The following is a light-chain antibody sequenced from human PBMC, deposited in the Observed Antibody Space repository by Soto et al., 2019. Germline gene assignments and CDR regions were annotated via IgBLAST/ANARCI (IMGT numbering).Light chain of an antibody. Sequence: QSALTQPASVSGSPGQSITISCTGTSSDVGGYNYVSWYQQHPGKAPKLMIYEVSNRPSGVSNRFSGSKSGNTASLTISGLQAEDEADYYCSSYTTSRTLVFGPGTKVTVL. CDR2: EVS. J-gene: IGLJ1*01. CDR1: SSDVGGYNY. V-gene: IGLV2-14*01. CDR3: SSYTTSRTLV.